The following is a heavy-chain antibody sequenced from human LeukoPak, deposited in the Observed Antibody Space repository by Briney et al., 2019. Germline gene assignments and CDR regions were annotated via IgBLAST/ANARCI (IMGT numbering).Heavy chain of an antibody. CDR1: GGSISTYY. Sequence: SETLSLTCTVSGGSISTYYWSWIRQPPGKGLEWIGYISDSGSTNYNPSLKSRITISVSPSENNFSLRLTSMTAADTAVYFCARAGDRGELDYWGQGTLVTVSS. V-gene: IGHV4-59*01. CDR3: ARAGDRGELDY. CDR2: ISDSGST. J-gene: IGHJ4*02. D-gene: IGHD1-7*01.